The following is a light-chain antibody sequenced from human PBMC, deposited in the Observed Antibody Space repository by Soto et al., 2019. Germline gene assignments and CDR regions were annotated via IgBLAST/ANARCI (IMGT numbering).Light chain of an antibody. CDR1: QSVSSY. CDR3: QQRRYWPVT. CDR2: DAS. V-gene: IGKV3-11*01. Sequence: EIGLTQSPAILSMSPGERATLSCRASQSVSSYFAWYQQKPGQAPRLLIYDASNRATGVPARFSGSGSGTDFTLTISSLEPEDFAVYYCQQRRYWPVTFGQGTKVDI. J-gene: IGKJ1*01.